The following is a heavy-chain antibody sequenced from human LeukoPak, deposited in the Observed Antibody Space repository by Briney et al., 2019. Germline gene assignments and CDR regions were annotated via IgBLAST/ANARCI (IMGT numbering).Heavy chain of an antibody. CDR3: ARGIAVAGDLIDY. Sequence: ASVKVSCKASGYTFTGYYMHWVRQAPGQGLEWMGWINPNSGGTNYAQKFQGRVTMTRDTSISTAYMELSRLRSDDTAVYYCARGIAVAGDLIDYWDQGTLVTVSS. CDR2: INPNSGGT. D-gene: IGHD6-19*01. J-gene: IGHJ4*02. CDR1: GYTFTGYY. V-gene: IGHV1-2*02.